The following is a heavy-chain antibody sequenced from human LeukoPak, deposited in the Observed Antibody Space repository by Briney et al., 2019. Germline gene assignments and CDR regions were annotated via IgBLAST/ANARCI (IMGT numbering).Heavy chain of an antibody. J-gene: IGHJ4*02. D-gene: IGHD4-17*01. CDR1: GGSLSRGGYY. Sequence: SQTLSLTCTLFGGSLSRGGYYWNWIRQQPAQGLEWLGYIYHSGSARYNPSFKSRLNMSVDMSRNQFSLNLSSVTAADTALYFCARGGDYGDYFVYWGQGTLVSVSS. V-gene: IGHV4-31*03. CDR3: ARGGDYGDYFVY. CDR2: IYHSGSA.